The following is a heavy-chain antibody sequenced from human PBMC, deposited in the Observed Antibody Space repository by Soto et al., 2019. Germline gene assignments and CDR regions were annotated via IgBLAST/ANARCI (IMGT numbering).Heavy chain of an antibody. Sequence: QVELQESGPGLVKPSQTLSLTCTVSGGSISSGGYYWSWIRQHPGKGLEWIGYIYYSGSTYYNPSLKSRVTISVDTSKNQFSLKLSSVTAADTAVYYCATSRYGDYGVDYWGQGTLVTVSS. CDR3: ATSRYGDYGVDY. CDR2: IYYSGST. V-gene: IGHV4-31*03. D-gene: IGHD4-17*01. J-gene: IGHJ4*02. CDR1: GGSISSGGYY.